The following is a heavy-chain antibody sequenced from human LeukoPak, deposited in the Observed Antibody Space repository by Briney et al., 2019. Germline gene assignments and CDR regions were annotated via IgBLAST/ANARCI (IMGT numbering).Heavy chain of an antibody. CDR1: GGSISSYY. D-gene: IGHD3-10*01. CDR2: IYYSGST. Sequence: SETLSLTCTVSGGSISSYYWSWIRQPPGKGLEWIGYIYYSGSTNYNPSLKSRVTISVDTSKNQFSLKLSSVTAADTAVYYCARRDDYGSGSSVFDYWGQGTLVTVSS. J-gene: IGHJ4*02. V-gene: IGHV4-59*08. CDR3: ARRDDYGSGSSVFDY.